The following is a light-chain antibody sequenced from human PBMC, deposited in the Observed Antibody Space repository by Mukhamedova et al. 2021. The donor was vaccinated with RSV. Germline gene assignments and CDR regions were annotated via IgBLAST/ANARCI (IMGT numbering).Light chain of an antibody. Sequence: RASQSVSSNLAWYQQKPGQAPRLLIYGASTRATGIPARFSGSGSGTEFTLTINSLQSEDFAVYYCQQYNNWPPLTFGGGTKVEI. V-gene: IGKV3-15*01. CDR2: GAS. CDR3: QQYNNWPPLT. J-gene: IGKJ4*01. CDR1: QSVSSN.